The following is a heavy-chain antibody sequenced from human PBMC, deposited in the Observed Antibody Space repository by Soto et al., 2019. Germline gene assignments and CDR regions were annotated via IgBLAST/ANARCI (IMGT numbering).Heavy chain of an antibody. J-gene: IGHJ4*02. CDR3: ARGDGAYYDGNGYLGRH. CDR1: GFNFSPFW. V-gene: IGHV3-74*01. D-gene: IGHD3-22*01. CDR2: INSDGSRT. Sequence: PGGSLRLSCSASGFNFSPFWVHCVRQSPGKGLVWVSRINSDGSRTSYADSAKGRFTISRDNAKNPVYLQMTRLRAEDTAVYYCARGDGAYYDGNGYLGRHWAQGTLVTVSS.